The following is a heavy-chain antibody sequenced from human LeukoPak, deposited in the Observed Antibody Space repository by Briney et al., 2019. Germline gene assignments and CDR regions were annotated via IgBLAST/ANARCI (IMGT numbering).Heavy chain of an antibody. D-gene: IGHD3-9*01. CDR2: MSGSGGST. V-gene: IGHV3-23*01. J-gene: IGHJ4*02. Sequence: PGGSLRLSCAASGFTFSSYAMRWVRQAPGKGLEWVSGMSGSGGSTYYADSVKGRFTISRDNSKNTLYLQMNRLRVEGTAVYYCAKGGNYDILTGYCDYWGQGTLVTVSS. CDR1: GFTFSSYA. CDR3: AKGGNYDILTGYCDY.